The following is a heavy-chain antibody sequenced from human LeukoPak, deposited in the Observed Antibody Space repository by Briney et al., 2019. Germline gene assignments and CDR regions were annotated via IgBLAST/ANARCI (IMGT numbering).Heavy chain of an antibody. CDR1: GYTFTSYG. D-gene: IGHD5-18*01. CDR2: ISAYNGNT. V-gene: IGHV1-18*01. J-gene: IGHJ4*02. Sequence: ASVRVSCKASGYTFTSYGISWVRQAPGQGREWMGWISAYNGNTNYAQKLQGRVTMTTDTSTSTAYMELRSLRSDDTAVYYCARGLGKYSYGPFDYWGQGTLVTVSS. CDR3: ARGLGKYSYGPFDY.